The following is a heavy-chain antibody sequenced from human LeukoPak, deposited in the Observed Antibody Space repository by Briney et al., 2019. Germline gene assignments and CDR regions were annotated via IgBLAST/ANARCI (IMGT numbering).Heavy chain of an antibody. V-gene: IGHV3-66*01. CDR1: GFTVSSNY. D-gene: IGHD5-12*01. CDR2: IYSGGST. J-gene: IGHJ4*02. Sequence: GGSLRLSCAASGFTVSSNYMSWVRQAPGKGLEWVSVIYSGGSTYYADSVKGRFTISRGNSKNTLYLQMNSLRAEDTAVYYCASRRGYSGYDTDQPFDYWGQGTLVTVSS. CDR3: ASRRGYSGYDTDQPFDY.